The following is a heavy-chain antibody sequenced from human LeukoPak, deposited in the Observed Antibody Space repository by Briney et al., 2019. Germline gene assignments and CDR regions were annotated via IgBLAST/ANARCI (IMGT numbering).Heavy chain of an antibody. J-gene: IGHJ3*02. D-gene: IGHD1-26*01. CDR3: ARGGSYLSAFDI. Sequence: PGGSLRLSCAASGFTLSSYWMHWVRQAPGKGLVWVSRIKSDGSTTNYADSVKGRFTISRDNAKNTLYLQMNSLRAEDTAVYYCARGGSYLSAFDIWGQGTMVTVSS. CDR2: IKSDGSTT. CDR1: GFTLSSYW. V-gene: IGHV3-74*01.